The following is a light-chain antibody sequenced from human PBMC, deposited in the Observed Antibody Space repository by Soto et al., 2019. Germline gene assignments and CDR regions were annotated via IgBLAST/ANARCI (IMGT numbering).Light chain of an antibody. CDR3: SSYVDTNSFI. V-gene: IGLV2-8*01. CDR1: RSDVGGYDY. Sequence: QSVLTQPRSASGSLGQSVTISCTGTRSDVGGYDYVSWYQQHPGKGPKVLIYEVNKRPSGVPDRFSGSKSGNTASLTVSGLQPEDEADYYCSSYVDTNSFIFGTGTKVTVL. J-gene: IGLJ1*01. CDR2: EVN.